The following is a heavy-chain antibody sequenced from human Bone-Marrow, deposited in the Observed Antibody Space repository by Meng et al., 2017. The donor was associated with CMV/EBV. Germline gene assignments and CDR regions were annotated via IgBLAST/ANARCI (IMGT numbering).Heavy chain of an antibody. V-gene: IGHV1-18*01. CDR3: ARVGRLGYFDY. Sequence: ASVKVSCKASGYTFTSYGISWVRQAPGQGLEWMGCISAYNGNTNYALKLQGRVTMTTDTSTSTAYMQLRSLRSDDTAAYYYARVGRLGYFDYWGQGTLVTVSS. CDR1: GYTFTSYG. J-gene: IGHJ4*02. D-gene: IGHD6-19*01. CDR2: ISAYNGNT.